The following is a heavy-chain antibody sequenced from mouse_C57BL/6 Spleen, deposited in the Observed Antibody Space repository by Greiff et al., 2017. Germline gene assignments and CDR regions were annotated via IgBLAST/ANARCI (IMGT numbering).Heavy chain of an antibody. Sequence: EVQLQQSGPVLVKPGASVKMSCKASGYTFTDYYMNWVKQSHGKSLEWIGVINPYNGGTSYNQKFKGKATLTVDKSSNTAYMELNSLTSEDSAVYNCARGYDGSSYEYFDVWGTGTTVTVSS. J-gene: IGHJ1*03. CDR1: GYTFTDYY. CDR2: INPYNGGT. D-gene: IGHD1-1*01. V-gene: IGHV1-19*01. CDR3: ARGYDGSSYEYFDV.